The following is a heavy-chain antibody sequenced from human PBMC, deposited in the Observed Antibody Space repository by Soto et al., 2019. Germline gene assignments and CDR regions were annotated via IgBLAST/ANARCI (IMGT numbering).Heavy chain of an antibody. V-gene: IGHV4-31*03. CDR1: GGSTSSGGYY. J-gene: IGHJ3*02. D-gene: IGHD3-22*01. Sequence: PSETLSRTCTFSGGSTSSGGYYWSGIRQHPGKGLEWIGYIYYSGSTYYTPSLKSRVTIAVDTSKNQFSLKLSSVTAADTAVYYCARGLPYYYDSSGSIDAFDIWGQGTMVTVSS. CDR2: IYYSGST. CDR3: ARGLPYYYDSSGSIDAFDI.